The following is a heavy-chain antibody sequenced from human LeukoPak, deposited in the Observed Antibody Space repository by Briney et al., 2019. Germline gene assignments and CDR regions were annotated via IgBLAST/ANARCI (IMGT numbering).Heavy chain of an antibody. J-gene: IGHJ5*02. CDR1: GDSVSNNSVT. CDR2: TYYRSTWYN. D-gene: IGHD2-2*01. CDR3: ARRLTQYDCFDP. Sequence: SQTLSLTCAISGDSVSNNSVTWNWIRQSPSRGLEWVGRTYYRSTWYNDYAVSVRGRITVNPDTSKNQFSLHLNSVTPEDTAVYYCARRLTQYDCFDPWGQGILVTVSS. V-gene: IGHV6-1*01.